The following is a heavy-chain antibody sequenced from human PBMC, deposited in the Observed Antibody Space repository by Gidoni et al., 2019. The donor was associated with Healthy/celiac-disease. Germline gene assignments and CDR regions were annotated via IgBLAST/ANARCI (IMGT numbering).Heavy chain of an antibody. CDR2: ISGSGGST. D-gene: IGHD6-13*01. J-gene: IGHJ2*01. CDR1: GFTFSSYA. Sequence: EVQLLESGGGLVQPGGSLRLSCAASGFTFSSYAMSWARQAPGKGLEWVSGISGSGGSTYYADSVKGRFTISRDKSKNTLYLQMNSLRAEDTAVYYCAKSRIAAAGPSHWYFDLWGRGTLVTVSS. V-gene: IGHV3-23*01. CDR3: AKSRIAAAGPSHWYFDL.